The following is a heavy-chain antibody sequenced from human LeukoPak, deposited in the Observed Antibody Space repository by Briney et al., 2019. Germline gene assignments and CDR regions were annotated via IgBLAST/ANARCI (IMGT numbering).Heavy chain of an antibody. V-gene: IGHV3-23*01. CDR3: AKRGVYYFDN. Sequence: GGSLRLSCVAPGFTFSSRDWMTWVRQAPGKGLEWVSSISKGSGTTYYTDSVKGRFTISRDNSKNTLYLQMNSLRAEDTAVYYCAKRGVYYFDNWGQGTLVTVSS. CDR2: ISKGSGTT. D-gene: IGHD3-16*01. J-gene: IGHJ4*02. CDR1: GFTFSSRDW.